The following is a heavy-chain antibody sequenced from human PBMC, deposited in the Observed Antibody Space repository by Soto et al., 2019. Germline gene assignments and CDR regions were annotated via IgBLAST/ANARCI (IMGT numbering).Heavy chain of an antibody. V-gene: IGHV4-59*01. CDR2: IYYSGST. Sequence: PSETLSLTCTVSGGSISSYYWSWIRQPPGKGLEWIGYIYYSGSTNYNPSLKSRVTISVDTSKNQFSLKLSSVTAADTAVYYCARAGHCSGGSCYPCNWFDPWGQGTLVPVSS. D-gene: IGHD2-15*01. J-gene: IGHJ5*02. CDR1: GGSISSYY. CDR3: ARAGHCSGGSCYPCNWFDP.